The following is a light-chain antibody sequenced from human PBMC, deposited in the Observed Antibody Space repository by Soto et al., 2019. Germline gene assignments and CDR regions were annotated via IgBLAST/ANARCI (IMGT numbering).Light chain of an antibody. CDR2: DAS. CDR1: QSVSYY. Sequence: EIVLTQSPGTLSLSPGARAPLSCRASQSVSYYLAWYQQKPGQAPRLLIYDASSRATGVPDRFSGSGSGTDFTLTISRLEPEEFAVYYCQQRSNWPITVGQGTRLDIK. V-gene: IGKV3D-20*02. J-gene: IGKJ5*01. CDR3: QQRSNWPIT.